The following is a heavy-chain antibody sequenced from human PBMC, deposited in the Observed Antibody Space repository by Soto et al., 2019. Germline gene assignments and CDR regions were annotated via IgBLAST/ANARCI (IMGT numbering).Heavy chain of an antibody. Sequence: GGSLRLSCAASGFICTSYDMSWVRQVPGKGLEWVSTILVGGSTYYADSVKGRFTISRDRSKNTVFLQMNSLTAGDTAVYYCAKATATGGGAFDICGQGTMVTVSS. CDR2: ILVGGST. J-gene: IGHJ3*02. CDR3: AKATATGGGAFDI. CDR1: GFICTSYD. V-gene: IGHV3-23*01. D-gene: IGHD2-8*02.